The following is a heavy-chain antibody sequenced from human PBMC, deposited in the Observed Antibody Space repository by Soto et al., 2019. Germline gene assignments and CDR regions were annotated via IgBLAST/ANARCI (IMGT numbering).Heavy chain of an antibody. CDR2: IYYSGST. CDR1: CGSISSYY. CDR3: ARGDYVFEY. Sequence: PSETLSLTCXVSCGSISSYYCIWIRQPPVNGLEWIGYIYYSGSTNYNPSLKSRVTISVDTSKNQFSLKLSSVTAADTAVYYCARGDYVFEYWGQGTLVTVSS. D-gene: IGHD4-17*01. J-gene: IGHJ4*02. V-gene: IGHV4-59*01.